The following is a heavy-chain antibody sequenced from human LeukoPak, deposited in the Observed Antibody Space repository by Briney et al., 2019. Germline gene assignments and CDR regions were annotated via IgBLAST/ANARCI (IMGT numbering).Heavy chain of an antibody. D-gene: IGHD3-22*01. CDR3: ARSSGRGI. J-gene: IGHJ4*02. CDR1: GGSFSGYY. V-gene: IGHV4-34*01. Sequence: PSETLSLTCDVYGGSFSGYYWSWIRQPPGKGLEWIGEINHSGSTNYNPSLKSRVTISVDTSKNQFSLKLSSVTAADTAVYYCARSSGRGIWGQGTLVTVSS. CDR2: INHSGST.